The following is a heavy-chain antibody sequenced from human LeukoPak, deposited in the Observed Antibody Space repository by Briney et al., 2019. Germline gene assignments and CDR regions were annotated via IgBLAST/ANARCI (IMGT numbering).Heavy chain of an antibody. D-gene: IGHD4-23*01. CDR3: ARGRGGDYGGNSGHFDY. J-gene: IGHJ4*02. Sequence: PGGSLRLSCAASGFTFSSYWMHWVRQAPGKGLVWVSRINTDGSTTNYADSVKGRFTISRDNAKNTVYLQMNSLRAEDTAVYYCARGRGGDYGGNSGHFDYWGQGTLVTVSS. CDR2: INTDGSTT. V-gene: IGHV3-74*01. CDR1: GFTFSSYW.